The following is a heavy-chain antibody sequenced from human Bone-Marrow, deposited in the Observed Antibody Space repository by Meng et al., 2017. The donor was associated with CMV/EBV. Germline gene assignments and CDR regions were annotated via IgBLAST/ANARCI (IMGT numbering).Heavy chain of an antibody. CDR3: AKDRLRFVATIYHYYGMDV. D-gene: IGHD3-3*01. CDR1: GFSFSSYA. J-gene: IGHJ6*02. CDR2: ISGSGGST. Sequence: GGSLRLSCAASGFSFSSYAMSWVRQAPGKGLEWVSGISGSGGSTHYADSVKGRFTISRDNSKNTLYPQMNSLRAEDTAVYYCAKDRLRFVATIYHYYGMDVWGQGTTVTVSS. V-gene: IGHV3-23*01.